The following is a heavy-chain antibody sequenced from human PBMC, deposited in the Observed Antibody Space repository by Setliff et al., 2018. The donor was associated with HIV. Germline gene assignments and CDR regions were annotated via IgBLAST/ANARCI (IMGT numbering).Heavy chain of an antibody. J-gene: IGHJ4*02. D-gene: IGHD6-13*01. CDR3: ARSRAAGFDY. CDR2: ISSSSSTI. CDR1: GFTFSTYG. Sequence: GGSLRLSCAASGFTFSTYGMNWVRQAPGKGLEWVSYISSSSSTIYYADSVKGRFTISRDNAKNSLYLQMNSLRAEDTAVYYCARSRAAGFDYWGQGTLVTVSS. V-gene: IGHV3-48*01.